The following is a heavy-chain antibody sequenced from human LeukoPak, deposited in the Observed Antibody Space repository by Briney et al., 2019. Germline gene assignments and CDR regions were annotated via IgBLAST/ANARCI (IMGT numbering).Heavy chain of an antibody. V-gene: IGHV4-39*07. CDR2: IYYSGST. CDR3: ARAGQQLGVY. CDR1: GGSISSSSYY. Sequence: SETLSLTCTVSGGSISSSSYYWGWIRQPPGKGLEWIGSIYYSGSTYYNPSLKSRVTISVDTSKNQFSLKLSSVTAADTAVYYRARAGQQLGVYWGQGTLVTVSS. J-gene: IGHJ4*02. D-gene: IGHD6-13*01.